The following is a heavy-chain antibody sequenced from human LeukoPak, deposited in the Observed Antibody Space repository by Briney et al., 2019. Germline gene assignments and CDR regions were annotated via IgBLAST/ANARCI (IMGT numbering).Heavy chain of an antibody. CDR2: INHSGST. CDR1: GGSFSGYY. Sequence: PSETLSLTCAVYGGSFSGYYWSWIRQPPGKGLEWIGEINHSGSTNYNPSLKSRVTISVDTSKNQFSLKLSSVTAADTAVYYCARGPNPNYWSQGTLVTVSS. J-gene: IGHJ4*02. V-gene: IGHV4-34*01. CDR3: ARGPNPNY.